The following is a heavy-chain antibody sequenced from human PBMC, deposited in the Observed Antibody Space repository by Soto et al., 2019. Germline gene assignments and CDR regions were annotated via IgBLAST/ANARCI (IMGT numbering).Heavy chain of an antibody. J-gene: IGHJ4*02. CDR3: ARGAENFDY. D-gene: IGHD6-19*01. CDR1: GGSISSGAYS. CDR2: IYHRGST. Sequence: QLQLQESGSGLVKPSQTLSLTCAVSGGSISSGAYSWRWIRQPPGKGLEWIGYIYHRGSTYYNPSLNSRVTISVDRSKNQFSLKLSSVTAADTAVDYCARGAENFDYWGQGTLVTVSS. V-gene: IGHV4-30-2*01.